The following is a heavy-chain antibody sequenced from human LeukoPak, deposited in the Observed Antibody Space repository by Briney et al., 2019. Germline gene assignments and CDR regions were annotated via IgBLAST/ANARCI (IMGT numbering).Heavy chain of an antibody. CDR1: GYSFTSYW. J-gene: IGHJ4*02. CDR3: ARVYYYDSSGYYWSSLDY. V-gene: IGHV5-51*01. CDR2: IYPGDSDT. D-gene: IGHD3-22*01. Sequence: GESLKISCKGSGYSFTSYWIGWVRQMPGKGLEWMGIIYPGDSDTRYSPSFQGQVTISADKSISTAYLQWSSLKASDTAMHYCARVYYYDSSGYYWSSLDYWGQGTLVTVSS.